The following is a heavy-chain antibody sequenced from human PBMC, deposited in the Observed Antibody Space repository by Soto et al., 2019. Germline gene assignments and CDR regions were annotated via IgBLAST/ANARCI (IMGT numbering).Heavy chain of an antibody. CDR2: ISAYNGNT. CDR1: GYTFTSYG. J-gene: IGHJ5*02. CDR3: ARGGNSGYDSGWFDP. Sequence: ASVKVSCKASGYTFTSYGISWVRQAPGQGLEWMGWISAYNGNTNYAQKLQGRVTMTTDTSTSTAYMELRSLRSDDTAVYYCARGGNSGYDSGWFDPWGQGTLVTVSS. D-gene: IGHD5-12*01. V-gene: IGHV1-18*01.